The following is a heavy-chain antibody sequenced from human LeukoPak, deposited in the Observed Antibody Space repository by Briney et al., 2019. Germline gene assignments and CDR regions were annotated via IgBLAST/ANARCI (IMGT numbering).Heavy chain of an antibody. CDR3: ARDRTYYDILTGPQPFDP. V-gene: IGHV1-69*05. Sequence: SVKVSCKASGGTFSRYAISWVRQAPGQGLEWMGGIIPIFGTANYAQKFQGRVTMTRDTSISTAYMELSRLRSDDTAVYYCARDRTYYDILTGPQPFDPWGQGTLVTVSS. J-gene: IGHJ5*02. D-gene: IGHD3-9*01. CDR1: GGTFSRYA. CDR2: IIPIFGTA.